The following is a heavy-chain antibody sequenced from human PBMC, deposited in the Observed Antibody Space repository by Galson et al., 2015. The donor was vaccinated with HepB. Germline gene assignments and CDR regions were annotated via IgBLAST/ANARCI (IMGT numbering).Heavy chain of an antibody. CDR1: GFTFSSYW. CDR3: ARDYLKRQWLVATYYYYYGMDV. Sequence: SLRLSCAASGFTFSSYWMSWVRQAPGKGLEWVANIKQDGSEKYYVDSVKGRFTISRDNAKNSLYLQMNSLRAEDTAVYYCARDYLKRQWLVATYYYYYGMDVWGQGTTVTVSS. V-gene: IGHV3-7*01. J-gene: IGHJ6*02. CDR2: IKQDGSEK. D-gene: IGHD6-19*01.